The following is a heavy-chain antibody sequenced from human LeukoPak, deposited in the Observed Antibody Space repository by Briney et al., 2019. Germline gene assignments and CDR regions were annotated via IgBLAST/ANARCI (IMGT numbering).Heavy chain of an antibody. J-gene: IGHJ4*02. CDR3: ARAPTTVTTNFDY. CDR2: IYTSGST. CDR1: GGSISSYY. V-gene: IGHV4-4*07. Sequence: PSETLSLTCTVSGGSISSYYWSWIRQPPGKGLEWIGRIYTSGSTNYTPSLKSRVTISVDKSKNQFSLKLSSVTAADTAVYYCARAPTTVTTNFDYWGQGTLVTVSS. D-gene: IGHD4-17*01.